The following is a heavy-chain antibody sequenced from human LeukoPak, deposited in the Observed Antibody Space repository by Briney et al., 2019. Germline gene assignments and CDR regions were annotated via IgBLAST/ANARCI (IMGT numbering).Heavy chain of an antibody. J-gene: IGHJ4*02. CDR3: ARGNESIQLWLTNPYYFDY. Sequence: GGSLRLSCAASGFTFSSYWMSWVRQAPGKGLEWVANIKQDGSEKYYVDSVRGRFTISRDNAKNSLYLQMSSLRAEDTAVYYCARGNESIQLWLTNPYYFDYWGQGTLVTVSS. CDR2: IKQDGSEK. CDR1: GFTFSSYW. D-gene: IGHD5-18*01. V-gene: IGHV3-7*01.